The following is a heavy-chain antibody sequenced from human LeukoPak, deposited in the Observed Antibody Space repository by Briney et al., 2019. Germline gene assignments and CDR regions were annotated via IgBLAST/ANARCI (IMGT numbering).Heavy chain of an antibody. CDR2: IYYSGST. Sequence: PSETLSLTCTVSGGSISSSSYYWGWIRQPPGKGLEWIGGIYYSGSTYYNPSLKSRVTISVDTSKNQFSLKLSSVTAADTAVYYCAREPEPMIVVVITTPYFDYWGQGTLVTVSS. J-gene: IGHJ4*02. V-gene: IGHV4-39*07. CDR3: AREPEPMIVVVITTPYFDY. D-gene: IGHD3-22*01. CDR1: GGSISSSSYY.